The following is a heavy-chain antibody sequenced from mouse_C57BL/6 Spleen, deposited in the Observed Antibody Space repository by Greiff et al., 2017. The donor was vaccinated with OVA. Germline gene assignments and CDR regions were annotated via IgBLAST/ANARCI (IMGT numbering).Heavy chain of an antibody. Sequence: EVKLQESGGGLVQPGGSMKLSCVASGFTFSNYWINWVRQSPEKGLEWVAQIRLKSDNYATHYAESVKGRFTISRDDSKSSVYLQMNNLRAEDTGIYYCTAGEFLLDFDYWGQGTTLTVSS. CDR2: IRLKSDNYAT. V-gene: IGHV6-3*01. J-gene: IGHJ2*01. CDR3: TAGEFLLDFDY. D-gene: IGHD1-1*01. CDR1: GFTFSNYW.